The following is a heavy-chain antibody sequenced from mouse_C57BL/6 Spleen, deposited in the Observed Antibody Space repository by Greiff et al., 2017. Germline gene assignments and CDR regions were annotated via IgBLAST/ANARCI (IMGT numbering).Heavy chain of an antibody. CDR2: IKPSNGGT. CDR1: GYTFNSYW. V-gene: IGHV1-53*01. Sequence: VQLQQPGTELVKPGASVKLSRKASGYTFNSYWMHWVKPRPGQGLEWIGNIKPSNGGTNYNEKFKSKATLTVDKSSSTAYMQLSSLTSEDSAVYYCARIYYVYDGAFSYWGQGTLVTVSA. J-gene: IGHJ3*01. D-gene: IGHD2-2*01. CDR3: ARIYYVYDGAFSY.